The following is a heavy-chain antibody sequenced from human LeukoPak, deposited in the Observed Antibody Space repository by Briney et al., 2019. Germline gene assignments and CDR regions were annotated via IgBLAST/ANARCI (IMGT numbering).Heavy chain of an antibody. Sequence: ASVKVSCKASGYTFTSYDISWVRQATGQGLEWMGWMNPNSGNTGYAQKFQGRVTITRNTSISTAYMELSSLRSEDTAVYYCARPQEEFCSSTSCYDFQHWGQGTLVTVSS. V-gene: IGHV1-8*03. D-gene: IGHD2-2*01. J-gene: IGHJ1*01. CDR2: MNPNSGNT. CDR3: ARPQEEFCSSTSCYDFQH. CDR1: GYTFTSYD.